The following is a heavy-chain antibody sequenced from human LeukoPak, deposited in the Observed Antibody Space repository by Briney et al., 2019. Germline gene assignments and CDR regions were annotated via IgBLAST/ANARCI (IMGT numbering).Heavy chain of an antibody. Sequence: GESLKISCKGSGYSFTSYWISWVRQMPGKGLEWMGRIDPSDSYTNYSPSFQGHVTITADKSISTAYLQWSSLKASDTAMYYCARQAGSYYVNWGQGTLVTVSS. D-gene: IGHD1-26*01. J-gene: IGHJ4*02. V-gene: IGHV5-10-1*01. CDR2: IDPSDSYT. CDR3: ARQAGSYYVN. CDR1: GYSFTSYW.